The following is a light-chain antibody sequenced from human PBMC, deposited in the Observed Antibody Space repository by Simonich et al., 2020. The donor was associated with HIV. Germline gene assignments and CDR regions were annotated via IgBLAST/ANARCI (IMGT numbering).Light chain of an antibody. CDR2: DVN. CDR3: SSYKNGDTLV. CDR1: RSDIGGYNY. Sequence: QSALTQPRSVSGSPGQSVTISCTGTRSDIGGYNYVSWYQQHPGKAPNLMIYDVNKRPSGVPDRFSGSKSGNTASLTISGLQAEDEADYYCSSYKNGDTLVIGGGTKLTVL. V-gene: IGLV2-11*01. J-gene: IGLJ3*02.